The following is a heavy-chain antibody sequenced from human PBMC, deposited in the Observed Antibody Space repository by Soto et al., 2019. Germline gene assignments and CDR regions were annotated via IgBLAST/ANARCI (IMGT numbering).Heavy chain of an antibody. CDR1: GFTFINYA. V-gene: IGHV3-23*01. CDR2: ISGSGGST. Sequence: GGSLRLSCAASGFTFINYAMSWVRQAPGKGLEWVSAISGSGGSTYYADSVKGRFTISRDNSKNTLYLQMNSLRAEDTAVYYCARYSSGWYNWFDPWGQGTLVTVSS. D-gene: IGHD6-19*01. J-gene: IGHJ5*02. CDR3: ARYSSGWYNWFDP.